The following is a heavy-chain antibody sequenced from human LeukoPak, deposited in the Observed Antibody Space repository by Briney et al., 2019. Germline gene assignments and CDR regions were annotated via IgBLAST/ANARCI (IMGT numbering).Heavy chain of an antibody. D-gene: IGHD2-2*01. CDR2: IKQDGSEK. CDR3: ARDFICSSTSCNGY. V-gene: IGHV3-7*03. CDR1: GFTFSSYW. Sequence: GGSLRVSCAASGFTFSSYWMSWVRQAPGKGLEWVANIKQDGSEKYYVDSVKGRFTISRDNAKNSLYLQMNSLRAEDTAVYYCARDFICSSTSCNGYWGQGTLVTVSS. J-gene: IGHJ4*02.